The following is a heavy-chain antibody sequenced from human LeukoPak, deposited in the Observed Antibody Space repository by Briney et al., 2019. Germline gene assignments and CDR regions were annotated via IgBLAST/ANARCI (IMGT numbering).Heavy chain of an antibody. Sequence: SETLSLTCTVSGGSISSGDYYWSWIRQPPGKGLEWIGYIYYSGSTYYNPSLKSRVTISVDTFKNQFSLKLSSVTAADTAVYYCARGAGLRNWFDPWGQGTLVTVSS. CDR2: IYYSGST. D-gene: IGHD6-13*01. V-gene: IGHV4-30-4*08. J-gene: IGHJ5*02. CDR3: ARGAGLRNWFDP. CDR1: GGSISSGDYY.